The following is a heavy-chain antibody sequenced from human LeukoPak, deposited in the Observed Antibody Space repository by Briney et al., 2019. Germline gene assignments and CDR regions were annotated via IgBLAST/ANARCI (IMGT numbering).Heavy chain of an antibody. CDR1: GGSISSYY. CDR3: ARVVGYCSGGSCYGDHFDY. CDR2: IYYSGST. V-gene: IGHV4-59*01. J-gene: IGHJ4*02. D-gene: IGHD2-15*01. Sequence: PSETLSLTCTVSGGSISSYYWSWIRQPPGKGLEWIGYIYYSGSTNYNPSLKSRVTISVGTSKNQFSLKLSSVTAADTAVYYCARVVGYCSGGSCYGDHFDYWGQGTLVTVSS.